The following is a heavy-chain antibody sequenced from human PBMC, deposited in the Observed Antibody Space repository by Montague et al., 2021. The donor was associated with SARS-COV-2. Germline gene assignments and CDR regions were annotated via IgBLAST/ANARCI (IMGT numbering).Heavy chain of an antibody. CDR1: GFTFSSYG. Sequence: SLRLSCAASGFTFSSYGMHWVRQAPGKGLEWVALIWYDGSNKYYADSVKSRFTISRDNSKNTLYLQMNSLRAEDTAVYYCAREFGHCSGGHCYSAWGQGTLVTVSS. CDR3: AREFGHCSGGHCYSA. CDR2: IWYDGSNK. V-gene: IGHV3-33*01. J-gene: IGHJ5*02. D-gene: IGHD2-15*01.